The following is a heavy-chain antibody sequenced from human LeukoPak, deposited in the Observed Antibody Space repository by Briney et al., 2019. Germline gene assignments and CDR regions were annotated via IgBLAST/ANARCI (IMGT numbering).Heavy chain of an antibody. CDR3: ARDRIAAAGKDYYYYGMDV. D-gene: IGHD6-13*01. J-gene: IGHJ6*02. V-gene: IGHV1-18*01. Sequence: ASVKVSCKASGYIFTSYGISWVRQAPGQGLEWMGWISAYNGNTNYAQKLQGRVTMTTDTSTSTAYMELRSLRSDDTAVYYCARDRIAAAGKDYYYYGMDVWGQGTTVTVSS. CDR1: GYIFTSYG. CDR2: ISAYNGNT.